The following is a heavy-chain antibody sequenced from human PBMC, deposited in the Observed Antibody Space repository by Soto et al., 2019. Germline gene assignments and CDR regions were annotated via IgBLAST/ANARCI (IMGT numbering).Heavy chain of an antibody. D-gene: IGHD3-9*01. Sequence: ASVKVSCKVSGYTLTELSMHWVRQAPGKGLEWMGGFDPEDGETIYAQKFQGRVTMTEDTSTDTAYMELSSLRSEDTAVYYCAKPFIKRYFHWSKTAFDCWGQRTLVTVCS. CDR2: FDPEDGET. J-gene: IGHJ4*02. CDR1: GYTLTELS. CDR3: AKPFIKRYFHWSKTAFDC. V-gene: IGHV1-24*01.